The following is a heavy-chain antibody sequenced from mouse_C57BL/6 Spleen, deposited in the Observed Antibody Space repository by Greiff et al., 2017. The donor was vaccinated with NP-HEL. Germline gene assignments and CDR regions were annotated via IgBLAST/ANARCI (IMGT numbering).Heavy chain of an antibody. V-gene: IGHV10-3*01. Sequence: EVQGVESGGGLVQPKGSLKLSCAASGFTFTTYAMHWVRQAPGKGLEWVARIRSKSSNYATYYADSVKDRFTISRDDSQSMLYLQMNNLKTEDTAMYYCVREGDYGSSYWYFDVWGTGTTVTVSS. CDR3: VREGDYGSSYWYFDV. J-gene: IGHJ1*03. CDR1: GFTFTTYA. D-gene: IGHD1-1*01. CDR2: IRSKSSNYAT.